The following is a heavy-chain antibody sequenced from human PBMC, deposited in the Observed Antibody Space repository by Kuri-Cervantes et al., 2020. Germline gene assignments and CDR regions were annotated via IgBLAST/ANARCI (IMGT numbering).Heavy chain of an antibody. CDR1: GGSISSYY. D-gene: IGHD2-2*02. CDR2: IYYSGST. V-gene: IGHV4-59*01. J-gene: IGHJ6*01. CDR3: ARVSGYCSSTSCYTGYYYYGMDV. Sequence: CTVSGGSISSYYWSWIRQPPGKGLEWIGYIYYSGSTNYNPSLKSRVTISVDTSKNQFSLKLSSVTAADTAVYYCARVSGYCSSTSCYTGYYYYGMDVWGQGTTVTVSS.